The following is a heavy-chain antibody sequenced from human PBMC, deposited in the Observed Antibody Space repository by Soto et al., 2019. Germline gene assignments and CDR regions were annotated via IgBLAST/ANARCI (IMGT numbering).Heavy chain of an antibody. CDR2: IYSGGST. CDR1: GFTVSGNY. J-gene: IGHJ5*02. CDR3: ARDMGRTDYDDYGWFDP. Sequence: GSLRLSCAASGFTVSGNYMSWVRQAPGKGLEWVSVIYSGGSTYYADSVKGRFTISRDNSKNTVYLQMNSLRAEDTAVYYCARDMGRTDYDDYGWFDPWGQGTLVTVSS. V-gene: IGHV3-66*01. D-gene: IGHD4-17*01.